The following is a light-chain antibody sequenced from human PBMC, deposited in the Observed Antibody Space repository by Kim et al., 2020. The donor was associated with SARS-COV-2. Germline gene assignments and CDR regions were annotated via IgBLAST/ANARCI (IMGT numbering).Light chain of an antibody. CDR2: GAS. V-gene: IGKV3-20*01. CDR1: QSVSSSS. Sequence: EIVLTQSPGTLSLSPGQRATLSCRASQSVSSSSLAWYQQKPGQSPRLLIYGASSRATGIPDRFSGSGSGTDITLTISRLEPEDFAVYYCQQYGSSPRTFGQGTKLEI. J-gene: IGKJ2*01. CDR3: QQYGSSPRT.